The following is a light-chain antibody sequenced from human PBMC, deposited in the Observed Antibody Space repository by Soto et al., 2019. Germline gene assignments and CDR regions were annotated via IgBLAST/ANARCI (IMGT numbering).Light chain of an antibody. Sequence: QSVLTQPPSASGTPGQRVTISCSGSSSNIGSSTVNWYQQLPGTAPKLLIYSNNERPSGVPDRFSVSKSGTSASLAISGLQSEDEADYYCAAWDDSLNVVFGGGTKVTVL. J-gene: IGLJ2*01. CDR2: SNN. V-gene: IGLV1-44*01. CDR3: AAWDDSLNVV. CDR1: SSNIGSST.